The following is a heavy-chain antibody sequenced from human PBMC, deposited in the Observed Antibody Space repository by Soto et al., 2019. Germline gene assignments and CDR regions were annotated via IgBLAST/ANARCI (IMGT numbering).Heavy chain of an antibody. D-gene: IGHD5-12*01. CDR1: VDSVSRNSAA. J-gene: IGHJ5*02. Sequence: SQTLSLTCAISVDSVSRNSAAWNWIRQSPSRGLEWLGRTYYRSKWKNDYAVSVKSRISIKPDTSRNQFSLQLNSVTPEDTAVYYCARSQYSGYDWSDWFDPWGQGTLVTVSS. V-gene: IGHV6-1*01. CDR2: TYYRSKWKN. CDR3: ARSQYSGYDWSDWFDP.